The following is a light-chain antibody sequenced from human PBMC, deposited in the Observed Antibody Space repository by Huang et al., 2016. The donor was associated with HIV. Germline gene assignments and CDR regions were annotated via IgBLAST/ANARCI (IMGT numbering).Light chain of an antibody. J-gene: IGKJ4*01. Sequence: EIVLTQSPASLALSPGERATLSCRASQSVRNYLAWYQQKPGQAPRLLIFDASNRATDIPARFSGSGSGTDFTITISSLEPEDFAVYYCQQRYNWPLTFGGGTKVEIK. CDR2: DAS. V-gene: IGKV3-11*01. CDR1: QSVRNY. CDR3: QQRYNWPLT.